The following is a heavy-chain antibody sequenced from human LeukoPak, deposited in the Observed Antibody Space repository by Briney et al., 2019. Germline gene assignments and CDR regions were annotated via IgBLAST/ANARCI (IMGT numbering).Heavy chain of an antibody. Sequence: SETLSLTCTVSGGSISSYYWSWIRQPPGKGLEWIGYIYYSGSTNYNPSLKSRVTMPIDKSNNQLSLKLNSVTAADTAVYYCARVMGASWFFYLDVWGKGTTVTVSS. CDR3: ARVMGASWFFYLDV. CDR2: IYYSGST. V-gene: IGHV4-59*12. J-gene: IGHJ6*03. CDR1: GGSISSYY. D-gene: IGHD3-16*02.